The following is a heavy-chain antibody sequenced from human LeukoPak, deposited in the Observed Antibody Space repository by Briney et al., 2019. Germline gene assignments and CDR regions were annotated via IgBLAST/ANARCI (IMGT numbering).Heavy chain of an antibody. CDR1: GFTFSDYY. Sequence: PGGSLRLSCVGSGFTFSDYYMSWIRQAPGRGLEWVSGISGSGGTTYYADSVKGRFTISRDNSKNTLYLQMNSPRAEDTAVFYCAKDDNYYGSGNFLGYFDYWGQGTLVTVSS. CDR3: AKDDNYYGSGNFLGYFDY. D-gene: IGHD3-10*01. CDR2: ISGSGGTT. V-gene: IGHV3-23*01. J-gene: IGHJ4*02.